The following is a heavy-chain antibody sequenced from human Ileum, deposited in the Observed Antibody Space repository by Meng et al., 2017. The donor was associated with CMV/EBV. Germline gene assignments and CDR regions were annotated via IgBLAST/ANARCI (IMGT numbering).Heavy chain of an antibody. CDR3: SAMGGAVGFNY. Sequence: VQVVEAWGGVIKPGGSLRLFWAASGFMFSEDWRSWVRQAPGKGLEWVGRIKSKTNDDKTQYVARVKSRLTISRDDSQKTLYLQMNSVETEDTAVYYCSAMGGAVGFNYWGQGTLVTVSS. V-gene: IGHV3-15*01. J-gene: IGHJ4*02. CDR1: GFMFSEDW. CDR2: IKSKTNDDKT. D-gene: IGHD6-19*01.